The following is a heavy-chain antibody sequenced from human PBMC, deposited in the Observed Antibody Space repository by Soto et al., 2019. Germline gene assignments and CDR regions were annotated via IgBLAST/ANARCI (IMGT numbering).Heavy chain of an antibody. CDR2: FRGSGDDGTA. CDR3: AKKVNSGSGSQYFDY. D-gene: IGHD3-10*01. CDR1: GFTFSSYS. Sequence: GGSLRLSCAASGFTFSSYSMSWVRQAPGKGLEWVSGFRGSGDDGTAYYADSVKGRLTISRDNSKNMLFLQMNSLRAEDTAIYYCAKKVNSGSGSQYFDYWGQGTLVTVSS. J-gene: IGHJ4*02. V-gene: IGHV3-23*01.